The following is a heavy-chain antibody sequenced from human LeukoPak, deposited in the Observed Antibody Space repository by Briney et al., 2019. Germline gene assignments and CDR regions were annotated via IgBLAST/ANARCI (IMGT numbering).Heavy chain of an antibody. CDR3: ASKGYTYGYFDY. CDR2: IYHSGST. D-gene: IGHD5-18*01. Sequence: PSETLSLTCAVSGGXISSNNCWSWVRQPPGKVLEWIGEIYHSGSTNYNPSLKSRVTISVDKSKNQFSLRLSSVTAADTAVYYCASKGYTYGYFDYWGQGTLVTVSS. V-gene: IGHV4-4*02. J-gene: IGHJ4*02. CDR1: GGXISSNNC.